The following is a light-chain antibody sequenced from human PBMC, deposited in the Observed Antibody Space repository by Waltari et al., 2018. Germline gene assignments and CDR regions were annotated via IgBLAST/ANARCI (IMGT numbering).Light chain of an antibody. Sequence: QSALTQPASVSGSPGQSITISCNGTSSDVGSYNIVSWYQQFPGKAPKLMIFEVSKRPSGVSNRFSGSKSGNTASLTISGLQTEDEADYYCCSYAGSLTPCVFGTGTRVTV. V-gene: IGLV2-23*02. J-gene: IGLJ1*01. CDR3: CSYAGSLTPCV. CDR2: EVS. CDR1: SSDVGSYNI.